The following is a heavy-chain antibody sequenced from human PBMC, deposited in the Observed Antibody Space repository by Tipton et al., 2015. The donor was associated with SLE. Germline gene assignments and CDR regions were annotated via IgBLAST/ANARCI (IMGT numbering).Heavy chain of an antibody. J-gene: IGHJ4*02. CDR2: IYYSGSS. CDR1: GASISSYY. CDR3: ARHPTYFDY. V-gene: IGHV4-59*08. Sequence: TLSLTCSVSGASISSYYWSWIRQPPGKGLEWIGYIYYSGSSNYNPSLKSRVTISLDTSKNHFSLRLSSVTAADTAVYYCARHPTYFDYWGQGSLVTVSS.